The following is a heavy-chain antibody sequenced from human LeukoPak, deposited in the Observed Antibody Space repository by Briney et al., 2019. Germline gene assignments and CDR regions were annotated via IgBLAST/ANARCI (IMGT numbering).Heavy chain of an antibody. CDR2: IYYSGST. Sequence: SETLSLTCTVSGGSISSSSYYWGWIRQPPGKGLEWIGSIYYSGSTYYNPSLKSRVTISVDTSKNQFSLKLSSVTAADTAVYYCARSLKSYFDLWGRGTLVTVSS. V-gene: IGHV4-39*07. CDR1: GGSISSSSYY. J-gene: IGHJ2*01. CDR3: ARSLKSYFDL.